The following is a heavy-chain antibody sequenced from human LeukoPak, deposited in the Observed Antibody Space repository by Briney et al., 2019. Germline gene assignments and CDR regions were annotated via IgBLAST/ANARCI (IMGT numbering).Heavy chain of an antibody. CDR2: IGIAGDT. CDR3: ARDVRWLRFVFDN. D-gene: IGHD5-12*01. V-gene: IGHV3-13*04. CDR1: GFTFTNYD. Sequence: PGGSLRLSCAASGFTFTNYDMHWVRQVTGKGLEWVSAIGIAGDTYYPGSVRGRFTISRENAKNSLYLQMNSLRDGDTAVYYCARDVRWLRFVFDNWGQGTLVTVSS. J-gene: IGHJ4*02.